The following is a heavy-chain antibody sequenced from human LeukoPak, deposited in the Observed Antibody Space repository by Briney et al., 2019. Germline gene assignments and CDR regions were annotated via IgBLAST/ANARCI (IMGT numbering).Heavy chain of an antibody. D-gene: IGHD4-17*01. V-gene: IGHV4-59*01. J-gene: IGHJ4*02. CDR1: GGSISRYY. CDR2: IYYSGST. Sequence: SETLSLTCTVSGGSISRYYWSWIRQPPGKGLEWIGYIYYSGSTNYNPSLKSRVTISVDTSKNQFSLKLSSVTAADTAVYYCARLNYGDYEFDYWGQGTLVTVSS. CDR3: ARLNYGDYEFDY.